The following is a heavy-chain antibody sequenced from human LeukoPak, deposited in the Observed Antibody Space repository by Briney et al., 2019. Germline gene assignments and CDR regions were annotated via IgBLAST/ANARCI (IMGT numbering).Heavy chain of an antibody. D-gene: IGHD3-22*01. CDR3: ASLGIGYYYFDF. CDR1: GYSISSGYY. J-gene: IGHJ4*02. CDR2: ISHSGST. V-gene: IGHV4-38-2*02. Sequence: PSETLSLTCTVSGYSISSGYYWGWLRQPPGKGLEWIGGISHSGSTYYNSSFHSRVTISLDTSKNQFSLKLTSVTAADTAVFYCASLGIGYYYFDFWGQGILVTVSS.